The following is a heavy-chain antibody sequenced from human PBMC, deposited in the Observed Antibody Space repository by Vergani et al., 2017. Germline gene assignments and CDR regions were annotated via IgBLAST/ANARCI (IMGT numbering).Heavy chain of an antibody. V-gene: IGHV4-34*02. D-gene: IGHD3-10*01. CDR3: AVRPRVNLVGGEIVTKRTFDY. Sequence: QVQLQQWGAGVVKPSGTLSLTCAVFGESFSSFYWSWIRQPPGKGLEGCGEFNNDGHTNYNPSLESRVTVSRDTAMNQFSLNLMSVTAADTAMYYCAVRPRVNLVGGEIVTKRTFDYWSQGSLVTVSS. CDR2: FNNDGHT. J-gene: IGHJ4*02. CDR1: GESFSSFY.